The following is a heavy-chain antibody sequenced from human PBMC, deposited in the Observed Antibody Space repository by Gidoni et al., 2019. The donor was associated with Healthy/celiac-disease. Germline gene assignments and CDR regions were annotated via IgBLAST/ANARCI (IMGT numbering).Heavy chain of an antibody. CDR1: GFNFSSYD. J-gene: IGHJ3*02. V-gene: IGHV3-13*01. D-gene: IGHD4-17*01. Sequence: EVQLVESGGGLVQPGGSMRLSCAASGFNFSSYDMHWVRQATGKGLEWVSAIGTAGDTYYPGSVKGRFTISRENAKNSLYLQMNSLRAGDTAVYYCAREGGYGGAFDIWGQGTMVTVSS. CDR2: IGTAGDT. CDR3: AREGGYGGAFDI.